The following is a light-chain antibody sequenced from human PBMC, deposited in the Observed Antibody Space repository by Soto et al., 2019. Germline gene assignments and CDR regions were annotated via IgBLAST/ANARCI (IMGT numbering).Light chain of an antibody. CDR1: SSNIGNNY. CDR2: ENN. V-gene: IGLV1-51*02. CDR3: GTWDSSLIAGYV. J-gene: IGLJ1*01. Sequence: QSVLTQPPSVSAAPGQKVTISCSGSSSNIGNNYVSWYQQLPGTAPKLLIYENNKRPSGIPDRFSGSKSGTSATLGITGLQTGDDADYYCGTWDSSLIAGYVFGTGTKVTVL.